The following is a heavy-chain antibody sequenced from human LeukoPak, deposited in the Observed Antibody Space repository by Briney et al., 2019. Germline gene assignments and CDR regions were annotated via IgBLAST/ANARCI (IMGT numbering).Heavy chain of an antibody. Sequence: GGSLRLSCAASGFTFSSYAMSWVRQAPGKGLEWVSAISGSGGSTYYADSVKGRFTISRDNSKNTLYLQMNSLRAEDTAVYYCAKDFTPTWIQLWCLFDYWGQGTLVTVSS. D-gene: IGHD5-18*01. CDR1: GFTFSSYA. J-gene: IGHJ4*02. V-gene: IGHV3-23*01. CDR3: AKDFTPTWIQLWCLFDY. CDR2: ISGSGGST.